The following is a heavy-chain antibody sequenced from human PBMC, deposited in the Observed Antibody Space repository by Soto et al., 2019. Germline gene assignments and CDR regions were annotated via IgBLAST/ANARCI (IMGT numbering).Heavy chain of an antibody. CDR3: AKDFPYDDSRFYRDRFYYMDV. J-gene: IGHJ6*03. Sequence: PGGSLRLSCAASGFTFSSYAMSWVRQAPGKGLEWVSAISGSGGSTYYADSVKGRFTISRDNSKNTLYLQMNSLSAEDTAVYYCAKDFPYDDSRFYRDRFYYMDVWGKGTTVTVSS. D-gene: IGHD4-17*01. V-gene: IGHV3-23*01. CDR2: ISGSGGST. CDR1: GFTFSSYA.